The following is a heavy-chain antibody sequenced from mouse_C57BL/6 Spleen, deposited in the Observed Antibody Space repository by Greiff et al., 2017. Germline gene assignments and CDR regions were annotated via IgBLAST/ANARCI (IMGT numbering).Heavy chain of an antibody. J-gene: IGHJ2*01. CDR2: ISDGGSYT. CDR1: GFTFSSYA. Sequence: EVKLMESGGGLVKPGGSLKLSCAASGFTFSSYAMSWVRQTPEKRLEWVATISDGGSYTYYPDNVKGRFTISRDNAKNNLYLQMSHLKSEDTAMYYCARDYYCGSRRRGYFGCWGQGTTLTVSS. D-gene: IGHD1-1*01. CDR3: ARDYYCGSRRRGYFGC. V-gene: IGHV5-4*01.